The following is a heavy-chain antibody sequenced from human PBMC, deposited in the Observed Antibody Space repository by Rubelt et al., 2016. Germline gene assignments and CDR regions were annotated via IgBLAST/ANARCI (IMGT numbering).Heavy chain of an antibody. CDR1: GFTFSSSW. J-gene: IGHJ6*02. Sequence: DVQLVQSGGGLVQPGGSLRLSCAASGFTFSSSWMNWVRQAPGKGLEWMASIKYDGSVTFYVDSVKGRFTISRDDAKNSLYLQMNILRAEDTAVYYCARTNAMNVWGQGTTVTVSS. CDR2: IKYDGSVT. V-gene: IGHV3-7*01. CDR3: ARTNAMNV.